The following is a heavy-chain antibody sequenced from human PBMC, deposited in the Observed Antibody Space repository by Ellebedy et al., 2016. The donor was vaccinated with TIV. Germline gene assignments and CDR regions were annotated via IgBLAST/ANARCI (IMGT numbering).Heavy chain of an antibody. J-gene: IGHJ5*01. Sequence: SGPTLVXPTQTLTLTCTFSGFSLSTSGMRVSWIRQPPGKALEWLALIDWDDDKYYSTSLKTRLTISKDTSKNQVVLTVTNMDPVDTATYYCARGYGSGRKFDSWGQGTLVTVSS. CDR2: IDWDDDK. D-gene: IGHD3-10*01. CDR1: GFSLSTSGMR. CDR3: ARGYGSGRKFDS. V-gene: IGHV2-70*01.